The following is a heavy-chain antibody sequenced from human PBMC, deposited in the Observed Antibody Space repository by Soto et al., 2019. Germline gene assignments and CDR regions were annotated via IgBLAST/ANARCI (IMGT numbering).Heavy chain of an antibody. J-gene: IGHJ4*02. CDR3: ARQLERRVGAASH. V-gene: IGHV3-11*01. CDR1: GFFFTDYF. D-gene: IGHD1-26*01. Sequence: QVQLAASGGGLVKSGGSLTLSCSTSGFFFTDYFMSWIRQDPGKGLEWVSYISPSGDVTHYADSVKGRFTISRDNTKNSLFLQMSSLRDDDTAVYYCARQLERRVGAASHWGQGTRVSVSS. CDR2: ISPSGDVT.